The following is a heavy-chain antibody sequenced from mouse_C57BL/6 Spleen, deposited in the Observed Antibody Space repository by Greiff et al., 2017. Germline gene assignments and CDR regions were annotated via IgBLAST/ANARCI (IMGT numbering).Heavy chain of an antibody. Sequence: QVQLQQPGAELVRPGSSVKLSCKASGYTFTSYWMHWVKQRPIQGLEWIGNIDPSDSETHYNQKFKDKATLTVDKSSSTAYMQLSSLTSEDSAVYYCARLPITTVVARYFDVWGTGTTVTVSS. CDR3: ARLPITTVVARYFDV. J-gene: IGHJ1*03. CDR2: IDPSDSET. CDR1: GYTFTSYW. V-gene: IGHV1-52*01. D-gene: IGHD1-1*01.